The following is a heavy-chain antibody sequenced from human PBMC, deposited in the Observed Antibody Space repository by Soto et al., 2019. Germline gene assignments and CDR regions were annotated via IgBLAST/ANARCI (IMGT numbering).Heavy chain of an antibody. CDR2: INPSGGST. CDR1: GYTFTSYG. V-gene: IGHV1-46*01. D-gene: IGHD3-10*01. CDR3: ARPLLSRGSGSLDY. Sequence: ASLKVSCKASGYTFTSYGISWVRQAPGQGLEWMGIINPSGGSTSYAQKFQGRVTMTRDTSTSTVYMELSSLRSEDTAVYYCARPLLSRGSGSLDYWGQGTLVTVSS. J-gene: IGHJ4*02.